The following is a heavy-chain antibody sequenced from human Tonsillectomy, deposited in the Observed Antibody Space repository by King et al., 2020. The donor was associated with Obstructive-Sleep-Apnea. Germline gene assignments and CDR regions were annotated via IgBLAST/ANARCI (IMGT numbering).Heavy chain of an antibody. J-gene: IGHJ4*02. CDR2: VYPGDSDY. Sequence: EVQLVESGAEVKKPGESLKISCQGSGYSFSSYWIGWVRQMPGKGLEWMGIVYPGDSDYKYNPSFRGQVTISADKSINTAYLQWSSLKVSDTAMYYCVRHPFPRIAVAGSVDYWGQGTLVTVSS. V-gene: IGHV5-51*01. CDR3: VRHPFPRIAVAGSVDY. D-gene: IGHD6-19*01. CDR1: GYSFSSYW.